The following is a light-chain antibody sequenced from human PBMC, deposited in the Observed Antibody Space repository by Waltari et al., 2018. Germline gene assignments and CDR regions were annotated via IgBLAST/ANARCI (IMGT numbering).Light chain of an antibody. CDR2: EVY. CDR3: SSYTSSSTGI. CDR1: SRDVGGYNF. J-gene: IGLJ2*01. V-gene: IGLV2-14*01. Sequence: QSALTQPASVSGSPGQSITISCTGTSRDVGGYNFVSWYQQHPGKVPNLIIYEVYNPPPGVAYRFSGSKSGNTASLTISGLQAEDEADYYCSSYTSSSTGIFGGGTKLTVL.